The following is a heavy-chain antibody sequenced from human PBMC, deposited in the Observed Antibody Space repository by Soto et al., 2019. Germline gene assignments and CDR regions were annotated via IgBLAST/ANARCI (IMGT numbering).Heavy chain of an antibody. V-gene: IGHV5-51*01. CDR2: IYPGDSDT. CDR1: GYSFTSYW. CDR3: ARSVSLTRYYYYGMDV. Sequence: GESLKISCKGSGYSFTSYWIGWVRQMPGKGLEWMGIIYPGDSDTRYSPSFQGQVTISADKSISTAYLQWSSLKASDTAMYYCARSVSLTRYYYYGMDVWGQGTTVTVSS. J-gene: IGHJ6*02. D-gene: IGHD7-27*01.